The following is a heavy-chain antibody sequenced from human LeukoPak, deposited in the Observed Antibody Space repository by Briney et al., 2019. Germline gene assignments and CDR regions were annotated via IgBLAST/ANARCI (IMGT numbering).Heavy chain of an antibody. J-gene: IGHJ4*02. D-gene: IGHD2-2*02. CDR2: ISAYNGNT. CDR1: GYTFTSYG. Sequence: GASVKVSCKASGYTFTSYGISWVRQAPGQGLEWMGWISAYNGNTNYAQKLQGRVTMTTDTSTSTAYMELRSLRSDDTAVYYCARGNIVVVPAAIPTFDYWGQGTLVTVSS. CDR3: ARGNIVVVPAAIPTFDY. V-gene: IGHV1-18*01.